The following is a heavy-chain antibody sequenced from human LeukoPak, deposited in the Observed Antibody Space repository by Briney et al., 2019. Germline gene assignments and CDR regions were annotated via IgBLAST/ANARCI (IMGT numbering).Heavy chain of an antibody. D-gene: IGHD4-17*01. Sequence: ASVKVSCKASGYTFTSYDINWVRQATGQGLEWMGWMNPNSGNTGYAQKFQGRVTMTRNTSISTAYMELSSLRSEDTAVYYCARAQGVDYDDSDAFDIWGQGTMVTVSS. CDR1: GYTFTSYD. CDR3: ARAQGVDYDDSDAFDI. V-gene: IGHV1-8*01. CDR2: MNPNSGNT. J-gene: IGHJ3*02.